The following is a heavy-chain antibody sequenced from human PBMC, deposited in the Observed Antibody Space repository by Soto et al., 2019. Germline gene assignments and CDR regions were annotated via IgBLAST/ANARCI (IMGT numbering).Heavy chain of an antibody. J-gene: IGHJ4*02. D-gene: IGHD3-3*01. CDR1: GFTFVDYA. CDR3: AKMAPTIFGVMDY. V-gene: IGHV3-23*01. Sequence: GGSMRLSCAASGFTFVDYAVHWGRQAPAQDLEWVSAISGSGGSTYYADSVKGRFTISRDNSKNTLYLQMNSLRAEDTAVYYCAKMAPTIFGVMDYWGQGTLVTVSS. CDR2: ISGSGGST.